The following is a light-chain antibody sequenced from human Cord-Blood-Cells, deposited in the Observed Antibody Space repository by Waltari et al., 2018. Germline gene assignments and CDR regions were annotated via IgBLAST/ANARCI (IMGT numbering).Light chain of an antibody. V-gene: IGKV1-5*01. Sequence: LQMTQSPSPLSATVGDLVTITCRASQSISSWLAWYQQKPGKAPKLLIYDASSLESGVPSRFSGSGSGTEFTLTISSLQPDDFATYYCQQYNSYSPYTFGQGTKLEIK. CDR3: QQYNSYSPYT. CDR2: DAS. CDR1: QSISSW. J-gene: IGKJ2*01.